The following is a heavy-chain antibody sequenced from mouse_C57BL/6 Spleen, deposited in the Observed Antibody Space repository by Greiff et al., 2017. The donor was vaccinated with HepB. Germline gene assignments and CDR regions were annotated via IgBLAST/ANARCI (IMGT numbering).Heavy chain of an antibody. CDR3: ARTNYYGSSSFAY. CDR1: GYTFTSYW. D-gene: IGHD1-1*01. Sequence: QVQLQQPGAELVRPGSSVKLSCKASGYTFTSYWMDWVKQRPGQGLEWIGNIYPSDSETHYNQKFKDKATLTVDKSSRTAYMQLSSLTSEDSAVYYCARTNYYGSSSFAYWGQGTLVTVSA. V-gene: IGHV1-61*01. CDR2: IYPSDSET. J-gene: IGHJ3*01.